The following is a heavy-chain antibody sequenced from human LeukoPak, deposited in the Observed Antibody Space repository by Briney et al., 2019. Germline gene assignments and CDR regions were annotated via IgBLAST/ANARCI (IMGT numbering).Heavy chain of an antibody. J-gene: IGHJ6*04. CDR2: INHSGST. V-gene: IGHV4-34*01. Sequence: SETLSLTCAVYGGSFSGYYWSWIRQPPGKGLEWIGEINHSGSTNYNPSLKSRVTISVDTSKNQFSLKLSSVTAADTAVYYCGRAPQRGSKKEEPAAGAYYVRDVGGKGPTVPVS. CDR1: GGSFSGYY. CDR3: GRAPQRGSKKEEPAAGAYYVRDV. D-gene: IGHD2-2*01.